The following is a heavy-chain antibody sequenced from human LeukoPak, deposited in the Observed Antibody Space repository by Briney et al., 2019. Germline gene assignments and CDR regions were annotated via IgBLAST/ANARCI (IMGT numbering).Heavy chain of an antibody. CDR3: ARGASYSSGWYFDY. D-gene: IGHD6-19*01. Sequence: GGSLRLSCAASGFTFSSYWMSWVRQAPGKGLEWVANIKQDGSEKYYVDSVKGRFTISRDNAKNSLYLQMNSLRAEDTAVYYCARGASYSSGWYFDYWGQGTLVTVSS. CDR1: GFTFSSYW. J-gene: IGHJ4*02. CDR2: IKQDGSEK. V-gene: IGHV3-7*01.